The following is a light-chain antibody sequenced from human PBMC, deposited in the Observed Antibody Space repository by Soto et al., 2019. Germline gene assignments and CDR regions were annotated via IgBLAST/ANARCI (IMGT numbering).Light chain of an antibody. J-gene: IGKJ2*03. Sequence: PGKRATLSCRASQSVSSYLAWYQQKPGPAPRLLIYDASTRSTCIPARCSGSGSGTDFTLTISSLQPEDVAVYFCQQNGSSPPYSFGQGTKVDIK. CDR2: DAS. V-gene: IGKV3-11*01. CDR1: QSVSSY. CDR3: QQNGSSPPYS.